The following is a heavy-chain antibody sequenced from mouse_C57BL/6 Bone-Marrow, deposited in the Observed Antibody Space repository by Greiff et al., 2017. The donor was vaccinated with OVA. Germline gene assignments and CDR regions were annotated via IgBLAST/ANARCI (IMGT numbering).Heavy chain of an antibody. D-gene: IGHD2-1*01. J-gene: IGHJ1*03. CDR2: INSDGSST. V-gene: IGHV5-16*01. Sequence: EVQLVESEGGLVQPGSSMKLSCTASGFTFSDYYMAWVRQVPEKGLEWVANINSDGSSTYYLDSLKSRFIISRDNAKNILYLQMSSLKSEDTATYYCARGVSYGNYVPWWYFDVWGTGTTVTVSS. CDR3: ARGVSYGNYVPWWYFDV. CDR1: GFTFSDYY.